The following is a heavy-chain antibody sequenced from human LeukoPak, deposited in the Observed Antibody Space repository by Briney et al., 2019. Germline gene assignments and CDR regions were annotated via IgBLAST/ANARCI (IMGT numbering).Heavy chain of an antibody. CDR3: ARLSTPNLYYFDY. V-gene: IGHV1-2*02. D-gene: IGHD3-16*02. Sequence: GASVKVSCKASGYTFTGYYMHWVRQAPSKGLEWIGSINLNSGVSYYAQKFQGRVSMSRDTSISTAYMEVSRLRSDDSALYYCARLSTPNLYYFDYWGQGTLVTVSS. J-gene: IGHJ4*02. CDR2: INLNSGVS. CDR1: GYTFTGYY.